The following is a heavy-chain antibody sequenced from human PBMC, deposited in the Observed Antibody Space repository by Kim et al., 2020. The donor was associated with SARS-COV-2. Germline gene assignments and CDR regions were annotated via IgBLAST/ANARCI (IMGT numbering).Heavy chain of an antibody. D-gene: IGHD3-10*01. V-gene: IGHV3-23*01. CDR1: GFIFINYA. CDR2: ISGRGGTT. J-gene: IGHJ6*02. Sequence: GGSLRLSCAASGFIFINYAMCWVRQAPGKGLEWVSGISGRGGTTDYADSVKGRFTISRDISKNTLYLQMSSLRAEDTAVYYCAKSVGEYYYYYGMDVWGQGTTVTVSS. CDR3: AKSVGEYYYYYGMDV.